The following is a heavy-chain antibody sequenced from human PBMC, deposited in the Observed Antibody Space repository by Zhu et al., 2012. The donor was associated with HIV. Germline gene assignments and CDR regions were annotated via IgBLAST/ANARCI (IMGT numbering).Heavy chain of an antibody. CDR3: ARGDNYYASGSPAKGRYFQY. CDR2: INHSGSV. J-gene: IGHJ1*01. Sequence: QVQLQQWGAGLLKPSETLSLTCAVYGGSFSGFYWSWIRQPPGKGLEWIGEINHSGSVNYNPSLKSRVTISVDTSKNQFSLKLSSVTAADTALYYCARGDNYYASGSPAKGRYFQYWGPGHPGHRLL. CDR1: GGSFSGFY. D-gene: IGHD3-10*01. V-gene: IGHV4-34*01.